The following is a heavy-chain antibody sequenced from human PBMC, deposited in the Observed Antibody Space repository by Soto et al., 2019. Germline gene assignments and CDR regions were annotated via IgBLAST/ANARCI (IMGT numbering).Heavy chain of an antibody. Sequence: QVQLVQSGAEVKQPGASVKVSCKTSGYLFNSYGLSWVRQAPGQGREWMGWISGYNAKTTYEQKFQGRVIMTIDTSTSTAYMELRSLRFDDTAVYYCVRDETYSSYFFDYWGQGTLVSVSS. CDR1: GYLFNSYG. CDR3: VRDETYSSYFFDY. V-gene: IGHV1-18*04. J-gene: IGHJ4*02. D-gene: IGHD1-26*01. CDR2: ISGYNAKT.